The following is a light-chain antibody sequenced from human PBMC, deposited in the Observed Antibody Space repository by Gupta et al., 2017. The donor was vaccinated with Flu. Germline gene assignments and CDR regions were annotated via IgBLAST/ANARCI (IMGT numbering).Light chain of an antibody. V-gene: IGLV1-40*01. CDR3: QSYDTTLSALV. CDR1: SSNIGAGFD. CDR2: RNY. Sequence: VTISCTGSSSNIGAGFDVHWYQQFPGTAPKLLIFRNYNRPSGVPDRFSGSKSGTSASLAITGLQAEDEADYYCQSYDTTLSALVFGGGTKVTVL. J-gene: IGLJ3*02.